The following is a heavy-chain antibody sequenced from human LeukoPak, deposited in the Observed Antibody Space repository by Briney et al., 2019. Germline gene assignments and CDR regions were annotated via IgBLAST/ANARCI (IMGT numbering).Heavy chain of an antibody. CDR2: ISGSGGST. J-gene: IGHJ4*02. V-gene: IGHV3-23*01. CDR1: GFTFSSYA. Sequence: GGSLRLSCAASGFTFSSYAMSWVRQAPGKGLEWVSAISGSGGSTYYADSVKGRFTISRDNSKNTLYLQMNSLKTEDTAVYYCTTDPNGDYLPVYYFDYWGQGTLVTVSS. CDR3: TTDPNGDYLPVYYFDY. D-gene: IGHD4-17*01.